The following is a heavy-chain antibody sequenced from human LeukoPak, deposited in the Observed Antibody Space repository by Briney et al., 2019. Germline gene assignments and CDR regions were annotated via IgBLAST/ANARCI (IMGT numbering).Heavy chain of an antibody. D-gene: IGHD3-10*01. CDR1: GGPISSGGYY. V-gene: IGHV4-30-2*01. Sequence: PSQTLSLTCTVSGGPISSGGYYCSWIRQPPGKGLEWIGYIYHSGSTYYNPSLKSRVTISVDRSKNQFSLKLSSVTAADTAVYYCASTMVRGVNFDYWGQGTLVTVSS. CDR2: IYHSGST. J-gene: IGHJ4*02. CDR3: ASTMVRGVNFDY.